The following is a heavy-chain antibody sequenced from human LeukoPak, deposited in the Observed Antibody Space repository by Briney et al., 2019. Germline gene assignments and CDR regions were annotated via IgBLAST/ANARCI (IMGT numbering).Heavy chain of an antibody. J-gene: IGHJ4*02. CDR1: GDSISSFF. CDR2: ISPIGGT. D-gene: IGHD3-22*01. Sequence: SETLSLTCAVSGDSISSFFWSWIRQPPGKGLQWIGYISPIGGTNYNPSLKSRVTISIDTSKNQFSLKLSSVTAADTAVYFCARQGHYYANSGFYYFDSWGQGTLVTVSS. V-gene: IGHV4-4*09. CDR3: ARQGHYYANSGFYYFDS.